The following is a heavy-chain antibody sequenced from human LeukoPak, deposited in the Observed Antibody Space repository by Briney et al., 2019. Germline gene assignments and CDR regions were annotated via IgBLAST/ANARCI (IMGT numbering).Heavy chain of an antibody. CDR2: ISYDGSNK. Sequence: PGGSLRLSCAASGFTFSSYAMSWVRQAPGKGLEWVAVISYDGSNKYYADSVKGRFTISRDNSKNTLYLQMNSLRAEDTAVYYCARGHYGDYVFGYYFDYWGQGTLVTVSS. CDR1: GFTFSSYA. J-gene: IGHJ4*02. CDR3: ARGHYGDYVFGYYFDY. D-gene: IGHD4-17*01. V-gene: IGHV3-30*03.